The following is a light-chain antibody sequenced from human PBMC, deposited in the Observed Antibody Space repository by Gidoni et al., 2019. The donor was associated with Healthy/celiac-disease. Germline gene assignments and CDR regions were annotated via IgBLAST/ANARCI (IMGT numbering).Light chain of an antibody. J-gene: IGKJ1*01. CDR2: GSS. Sequence: IVMTQSLATLSVSPGERATPSCRASQSVSSNLAWYQQKPGQAPRLLIYGSSTRATGIPARFSGSGSGTEFTLTISSLQSEDFAVYYCQQYNNWPRTFXXXTKVEIK. CDR3: QQYNNWPRT. V-gene: IGKV3-15*01. CDR1: QSVSSN.